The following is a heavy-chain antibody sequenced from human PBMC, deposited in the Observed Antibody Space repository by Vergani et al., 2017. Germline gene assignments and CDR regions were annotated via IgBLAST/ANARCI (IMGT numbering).Heavy chain of an antibody. CDR3: ARWGYCSGGSCYSFGFPFDP. V-gene: IGHV3-11*03. D-gene: IGHD2-15*01. CDR2: ISSSSSYT. J-gene: IGHJ5*02. Sequence: VQLLESGGGLVQPGGSLRLSCAASGFTFSDYYMSWIRQAPGKGLEWVSYISSSSSYTNYADSVKGRFTISSDNAKNSLYLQMNSLRAEDTAVYYCARWGYCSGGSCYSFGFPFDPWGQGTLVTVSS. CDR1: GFTFSDYY.